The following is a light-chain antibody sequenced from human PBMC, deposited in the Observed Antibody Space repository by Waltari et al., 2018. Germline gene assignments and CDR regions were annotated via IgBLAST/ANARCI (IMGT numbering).Light chain of an antibody. Sequence: EMVMTQSPATLSVSPGERATLSCRASQSVNSNLAWYQQKPGQAPRLLIYSASTRATGVPARFSGRGSGTEFTLTISSLQSEDFAVYYCQQYKNWPQWTFGQGTKVDSK. J-gene: IGKJ1*01. CDR2: SAS. CDR1: QSVNSN. CDR3: QQYKNWPQWT. V-gene: IGKV3-15*01.